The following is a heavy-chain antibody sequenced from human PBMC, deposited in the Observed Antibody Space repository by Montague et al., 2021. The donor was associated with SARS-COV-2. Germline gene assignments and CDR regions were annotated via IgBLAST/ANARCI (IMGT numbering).Heavy chain of an antibody. Sequence: SETLSLTCDVSGASISSHEWWCWVRQPPGKGLEWLGEIHRDGKTNYNPPPQSRGTMFADNSNNKLFNRLTSATAAATAVYYWAGQSQAEFVLVVYTMGGWVDPWGQGTLVTVSS. V-gene: IGHV4-4*02. J-gene: IGHJ5*02. CDR3: AGQSQAEFVLVVYTMGGWVDP. D-gene: IGHD2-8*01. CDR1: GASISSHEW. CDR2: IHRDGKT.